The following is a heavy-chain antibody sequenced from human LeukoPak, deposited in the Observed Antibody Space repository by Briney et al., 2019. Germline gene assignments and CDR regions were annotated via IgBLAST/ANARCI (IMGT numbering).Heavy chain of an antibody. D-gene: IGHD3-10*01. CDR2: INHSGST. CDR3: ARHIRMVRASRVDY. J-gene: IGHJ4*02. Sequence: SETLSLTCAVYGGSFSGYYWSWIRQPPGKGLEWIGEINHSGSTNYNPSLKSRVTISVDTSKNQFSLKLSSVTAADTAVYYCARHIRMVRASRVDYWGQGTLVTVSS. V-gene: IGHV4-34*01. CDR1: GGSFSGYY.